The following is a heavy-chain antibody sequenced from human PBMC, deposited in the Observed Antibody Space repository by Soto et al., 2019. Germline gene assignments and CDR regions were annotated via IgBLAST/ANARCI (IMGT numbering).Heavy chain of an antibody. CDR2: INPNGGGT. D-gene: IGHD3-3*01. J-gene: IGHJ4*02. CDR1: GYTFTGYY. CDR3: ARVATIFGVVPDY. V-gene: IGHV1-2*04. Sequence: GASVKVSCKASGYTFTGYYIHWVRQAPGQGLEWMGWINPNGGGTNYAQKFQDWVTMTRDTSISTAYMELSRLKSDDTAVYYCARVATIFGVVPDYWGQGTLVTAPQ.